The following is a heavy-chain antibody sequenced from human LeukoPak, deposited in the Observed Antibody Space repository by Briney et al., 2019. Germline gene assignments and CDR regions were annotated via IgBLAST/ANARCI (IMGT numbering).Heavy chain of an antibody. Sequence: GGSLRLSCAASGFTFSDAWMSWVRQAPGKGLEWVSAISGSGGSTYYADSVKGRLTISRDNSKNTLYLQMNSLRAEDTAVYYCAKDSSGDWFDPWGQGTLVTVSS. V-gene: IGHV3-23*01. J-gene: IGHJ5*02. CDR2: ISGSGGST. CDR3: AKDSSGDWFDP. CDR1: GFTFSDAW. D-gene: IGHD6-19*01.